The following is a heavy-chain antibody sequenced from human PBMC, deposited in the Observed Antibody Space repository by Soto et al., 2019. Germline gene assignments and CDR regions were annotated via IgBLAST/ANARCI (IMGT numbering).Heavy chain of an antibody. J-gene: IGHJ4*02. CDR2: ISYDGSNK. D-gene: IGHD6-19*01. CDR3: ARASSGWYKSPFDY. CDR1: GFTFSSYA. Sequence: QVQLVESGGGVVQPGRSLILSCAASGFTFSSYAMHWVRQAPGKGLEWVAVISYDGSNKYYADSVKGRFTISRDNSKNTLFLQMNSLRTADTAVYYRARASSGWYKSPFDYWGQGTLATVS. V-gene: IGHV3-30-3*01.